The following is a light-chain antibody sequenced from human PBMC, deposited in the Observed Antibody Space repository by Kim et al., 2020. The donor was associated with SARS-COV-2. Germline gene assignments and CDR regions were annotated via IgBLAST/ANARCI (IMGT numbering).Light chain of an antibody. CDR1: QSVSND. CDR3: QQYNDWSPRT. V-gene: IGKV3-15*01. Sequence: EVVMTQSPTTLSVSPGERATLSCTASQSVSNDFAWYQQKPGQAPTRLIYHAATSAADIPDRCSGTGSGTEVILTILSLQSEDVAVYYCQQYNDWSPRTFGGGTKVDIK. CDR2: HAA. J-gene: IGKJ4*01.